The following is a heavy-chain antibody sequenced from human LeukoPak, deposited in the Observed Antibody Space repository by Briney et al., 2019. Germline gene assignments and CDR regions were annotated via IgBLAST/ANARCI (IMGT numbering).Heavy chain of an antibody. J-gene: IGHJ5*02. D-gene: IGHD3-10*01. CDR2: ISYDGSNR. Sequence: GGSLRLSCAASGFTFSNYAMHWVRQAPGTGLEWVALISYDGSNRHYVDSVKGRFTISRDNSKNTLYLQINRLRAEDAAVYYCARHKKLWFGELNGYWFDPWGQGTLVTVSS. CDR3: ARHKKLWFGELNGYWFDP. V-gene: IGHV3-30*04. CDR1: GFTFSNYA.